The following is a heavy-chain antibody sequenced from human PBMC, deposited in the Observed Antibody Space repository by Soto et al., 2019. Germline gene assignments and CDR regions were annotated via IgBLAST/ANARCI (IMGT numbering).Heavy chain of an antibody. J-gene: IGHJ4*02. V-gene: IGHV4-39*01. CDR2: IYYSGST. CDR1: GGSISSSSYY. D-gene: IGHD3-9*01. Sequence: QLQLQESGPGLVKPSETLSLTCTVSGGSISSSSYYWGWIRQPPGKGLEWIGSIYYSGSTYYNPSLKSRVTISVDTSKNQFSLKLSSVTAADTAVYYCARRNSSLRYFDWLLPYYFDYWGQGTLVTVSS. CDR3: ARRNSSLRYFDWLLPYYFDY.